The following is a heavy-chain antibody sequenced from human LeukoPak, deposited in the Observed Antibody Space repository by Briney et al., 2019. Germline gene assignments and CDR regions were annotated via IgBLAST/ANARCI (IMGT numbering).Heavy chain of an antibody. J-gene: IGHJ4*02. D-gene: IGHD5-18*01. Sequence: GRSLRLSCAASGFTFSSYGVHWVRQAPGKGLEWVAVISYDGSNKYYADSVKGRFTISRDNSKNTLYLQMNSLRAEDTAVYYCAKDSSYGCDYWGQGTLVTVSS. CDR2: ISYDGSNK. CDR1: GFTFSSYG. V-gene: IGHV3-30*18. CDR3: AKDSSYGCDY.